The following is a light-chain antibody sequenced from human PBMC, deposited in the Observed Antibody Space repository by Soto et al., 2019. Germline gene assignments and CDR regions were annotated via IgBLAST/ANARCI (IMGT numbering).Light chain of an antibody. J-gene: IGLJ2*01. CDR1: LGAVTSGHY. CDR2: DTS. V-gene: IGLV7-46*01. Sequence: QAVVTQEPSLTVSPGGTVTLTCGSSLGAVTSGHYPYWFQQKPGQAPRTLIYDTSNKHSWTPARFSGSLLGGKAALTLSGAQPEDEAEYYCLLSYSGAHVVFGGGTKLTVL. CDR3: LLSYSGAHVV.